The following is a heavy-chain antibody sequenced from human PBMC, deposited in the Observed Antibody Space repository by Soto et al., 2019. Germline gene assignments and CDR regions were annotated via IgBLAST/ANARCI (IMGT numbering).Heavy chain of an antibody. CDR2: ISWNSGSI. V-gene: IGHV3-9*01. CDR3: AKDIRQLIVFDY. Sequence: VQLVESGGGLVQPGRSLRLSCAASGFTFDDYAMHWVRQAPGKGLEWVSGISWNSGSIGYADSVKGRFTISRDNAKNSLYLQMNSLRAEDTALYYCAKDIRQLIVFDYWGQGTLVTVSS. J-gene: IGHJ4*02. D-gene: IGHD3-16*02. CDR1: GFTFDDYA.